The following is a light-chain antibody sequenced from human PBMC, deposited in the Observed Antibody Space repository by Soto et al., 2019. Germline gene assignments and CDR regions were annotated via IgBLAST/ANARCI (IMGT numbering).Light chain of an antibody. CDR1: QSIRSW. J-gene: IGKJ2*02. CDR3: QQYNSYSGT. Sequence: DIQMTQSPSTRSASVGDRVTITCRASQSIRSWLAWYQQKPGKAPKLLIHKASSLESGVPSRFSGSASGTEFTLTISSLQPDDFATYYCQQYNSYSGTFGQGTKVEIK. V-gene: IGKV1-5*03. CDR2: KAS.